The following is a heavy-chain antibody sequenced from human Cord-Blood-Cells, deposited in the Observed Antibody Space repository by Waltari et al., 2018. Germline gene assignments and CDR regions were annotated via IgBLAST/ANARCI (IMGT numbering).Heavy chain of an antibody. D-gene: IGHD2-21*02. V-gene: IGHV1-69*01. CDR2: LIPIFGTA. J-gene: IGHJ3*02. CDR3: ARDTAYCGGDCYSAFDI. CDR1: GGTFSSYA. Sequence: QVQLVQSGAEVKKPGSSVKVSCKASGGTFSSYAISWVRQAPGQGLEWMGGLIPIFGTANYAQKFQGRVTITADESTSTAYMELSSLRSEDTAVYYCARDTAYCGGDCYSAFDIWGQGTMVTVSS.